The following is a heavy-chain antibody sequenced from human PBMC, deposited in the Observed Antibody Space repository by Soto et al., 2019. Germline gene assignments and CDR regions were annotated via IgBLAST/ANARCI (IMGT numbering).Heavy chain of an antibody. CDR2: TYYRSKWFN. V-gene: IGHV6-1*01. D-gene: IGHD1-7*01. Sequence: SQTLSLTCAISGDSVSSNCAAWNWIRQSPSRGLEWLGRTYYRSKWFNDYAPSVKSRITINPDTSKNQLSLQLNSVTPEDTAVFYCARDLDGSGTTAFAIWGQGKMVTVSS. J-gene: IGHJ3*02. CDR1: GDSVSSNCAA. CDR3: ARDLDGSGTTAFAI.